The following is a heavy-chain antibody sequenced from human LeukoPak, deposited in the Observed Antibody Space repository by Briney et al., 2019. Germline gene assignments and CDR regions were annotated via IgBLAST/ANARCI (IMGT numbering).Heavy chain of an antibody. CDR1: GFSISSGYY. CDR3: ARKIFTNKYYFDD. D-gene: IGHD2-15*01. V-gene: IGHV4-38-2*01. CDR2: IFHGGST. Sequence: SETLSLTCAVSGFSISSGYYWGWIRQPPGKGLEWIGSIFHGGSTYYNPSLKSRVTISVDTSKNQFSLKLSSVTAADTAFYYCARKIFTNKYYFDDWGQGTLVTVSS. J-gene: IGHJ4*02.